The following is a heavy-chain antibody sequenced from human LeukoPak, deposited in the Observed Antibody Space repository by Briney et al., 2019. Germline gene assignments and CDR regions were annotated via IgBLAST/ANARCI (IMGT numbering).Heavy chain of an antibody. Sequence: GGSLRLSCAASGFPFSSYAMSWVSQAPGKGLEWVSGISGSGDNPYYAASVMGRFTISRDNSKNTLYLQMNSLRAEDTAFFFQAEDGIRDFDCFDYWGQGTLVTVSS. CDR1: GFPFSSYA. CDR2: ISGSGDNP. D-gene: IGHD3-9*01. CDR3: AEDGIRDFDCFDY. J-gene: IGHJ4*02. V-gene: IGHV3-23*01.